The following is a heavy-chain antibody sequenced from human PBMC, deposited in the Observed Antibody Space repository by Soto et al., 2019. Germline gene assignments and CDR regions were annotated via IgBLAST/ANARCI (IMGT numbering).Heavy chain of an antibody. CDR2: INPSGGST. CDR3: ARGSRICTNGVCYIREDYYYGMDV. Sequence: ASVKVSCKASGYTFTTFGISWVRQAPGQGLEWMGIINPSGGSTSYAQKFQGRVTMTRDTSTSTVYMELSSLRSEDTAVYYCARGSRICTNGVCYIREDYYYGMDVWGQGTTVTSP. V-gene: IGHV1-46*01. J-gene: IGHJ6*02. CDR1: GYTFTTFG. D-gene: IGHD2-8*01.